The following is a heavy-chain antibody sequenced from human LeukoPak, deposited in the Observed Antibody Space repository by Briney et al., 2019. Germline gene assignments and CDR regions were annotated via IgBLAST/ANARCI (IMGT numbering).Heavy chain of an antibody. CDR1: GFTFSSYG. Sequence: PGGSLRLSCAASGFTFSSYGMHWVRQAPGKGLEWVAVISYDGSNKYYADSVKGRFTISRDNSKNTLYLQMNSLRGEDTAVYYCAKGGSLSVVTPAYGMDVWGQGTTVTVSS. CDR3: AKGGSLSVVTPAYGMDV. D-gene: IGHD4-23*01. CDR2: ISYDGSNK. J-gene: IGHJ6*02. V-gene: IGHV3-30*18.